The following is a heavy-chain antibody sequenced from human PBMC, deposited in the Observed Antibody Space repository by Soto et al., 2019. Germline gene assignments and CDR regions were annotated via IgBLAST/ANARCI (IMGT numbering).Heavy chain of an antibody. J-gene: IGHJ6*02. D-gene: IGHD2-2*01. V-gene: IGHV3-11*01. CDR2: ISSSGSTI. CDR3: ARADCSSTSCYQIYYYYGMDV. Sequence: PGGSLRLSCAASGFTFSDYYMSWIRQAPGKGLEWVSYISSSGSTIYYADSVKGRFTISRDNAKNSLYLQMNSLRAEDTAVYYCARADCSSTSCYQIYYYYGMDVWGQGTTVTVSS. CDR1: GFTFSDYY.